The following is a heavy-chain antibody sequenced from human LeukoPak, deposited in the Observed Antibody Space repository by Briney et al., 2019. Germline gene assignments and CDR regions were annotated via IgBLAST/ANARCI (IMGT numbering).Heavy chain of an antibody. CDR2: ISSSSSTI. CDR3: ARDLYPGY. V-gene: IGHV3-48*01. D-gene: IGHD3-16*01. CDR1: GFTFSIYS. Sequence: GGSLRLSCAASGFTFSIYSMNWVRQAPGKGLEWVSYISSSSSTIHYVDSVKGRFTISRDDAKNSLYLQMNNLRAEDTAVYYCARDLYPGYWGQGTLVTVSS. J-gene: IGHJ4*02.